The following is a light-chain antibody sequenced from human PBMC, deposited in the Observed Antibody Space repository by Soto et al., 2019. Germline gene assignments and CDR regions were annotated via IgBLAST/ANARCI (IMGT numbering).Light chain of an antibody. CDR2: GNS. CDR1: SSNIGEGYD. J-gene: IGLJ1*01. Sequence: QSVLTQPPSVSGAPGQRVTISCTGSSSNIGEGYDVHWYQQLPGTATKLLIYGNSYRPSGVPDRFSGSKSGTSVSLAITGLQAEDEADYYCQSYDSSLSGYVFGTRTKVTVL. V-gene: IGLV1-40*01. CDR3: QSYDSSLSGYV.